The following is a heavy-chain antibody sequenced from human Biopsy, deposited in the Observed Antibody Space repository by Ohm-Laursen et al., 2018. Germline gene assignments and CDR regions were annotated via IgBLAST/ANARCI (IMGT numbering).Heavy chain of an antibody. D-gene: IGHD6-19*01. J-gene: IGHJ4*02. CDR1: GYSISSDYR. CDR3: ARVGSGWAPFDK. CDR2: IFKDGNT. V-gene: IGHV4-38-2*01. Sequence: SDTLSLTCAVSGYSISSDYRWGWIRQAPGKTLEWLGNIFKDGNTHYNTSLRSRLIISIDTSKNQFSLMMTSVSGADTAVYFCARVGSGWAPFDKWGPGTLVTVSS.